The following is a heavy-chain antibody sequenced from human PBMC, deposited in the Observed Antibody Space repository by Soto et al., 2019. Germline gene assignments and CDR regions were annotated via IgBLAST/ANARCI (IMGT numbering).Heavy chain of an antibody. CDR1: GYTFTSYA. D-gene: IGHD2-15*01. CDR2: INAGNGNT. CDR3: ARISEYCSGGSCYLDAFDI. J-gene: IGHJ3*02. V-gene: IGHV1-3*01. Sequence: QVQLVQSGAEVKKPGASVKVSCKASGYTFTSYAMHWVRQAPGQRLEWMGWINAGNGNTKYSQKFQGRVTITRDTAASTAYMELSRLRSEDTAVYYCARISEYCSGGSCYLDAFDIWGQGTMVTVSS.